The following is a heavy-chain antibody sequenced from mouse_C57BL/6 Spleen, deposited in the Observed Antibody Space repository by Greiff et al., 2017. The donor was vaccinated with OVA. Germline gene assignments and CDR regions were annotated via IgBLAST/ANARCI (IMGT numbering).Heavy chain of an antibody. V-gene: IGHV5-17*01. CDR1: GFTFSDYG. D-gene: IGHD1-3*01. J-gene: IGHJ2*01. CDR2: ISSGSSTI. Sequence: DVKLVESGGGLVKPGGSLKLSCAASGFTFSDYGMHWVRQAPEKGLEWVAYISSGSSTIYYADTVKGRFTISRDNAKNTLFLQMTSLRSEDTAMYYCARPYSGTYYLDYWGQGTTLTVSS. CDR3: ARPYSGTYYLDY.